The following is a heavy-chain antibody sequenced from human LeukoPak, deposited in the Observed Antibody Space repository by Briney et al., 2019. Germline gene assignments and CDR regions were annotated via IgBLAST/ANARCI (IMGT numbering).Heavy chain of an antibody. CDR1: GGSISNYY. J-gene: IGHJ4*02. CDR2: INTSGST. V-gene: IGHV4-4*07. Sequence: PSETLSLTCTVSGGSISNYYWSWIRQPAGKGLEWIGRINTSGSTNYNPSLESRVSLSVDTSSNQFSLKLNSVTAADTAVYFCARSRGTALITRFDYWGQGTLVTVSS. D-gene: IGHD5-18*01. CDR3: ARSRGTALITRFDY.